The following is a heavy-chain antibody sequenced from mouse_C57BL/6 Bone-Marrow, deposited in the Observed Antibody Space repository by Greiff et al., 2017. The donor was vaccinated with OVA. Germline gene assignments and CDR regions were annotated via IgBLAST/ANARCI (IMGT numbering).Heavy chain of an antibody. CDR1: GYTFTSYW. CDR3: ARDSITTGAREY. CDR2: IDPSDSYT. Sequence: QVQLQQPGAELVMPGASVKLSCKASGYTFTSYWMHWVKQRPGQGLEWIGEIDPSDSYTNYTQKFKGKSTLTVDKSSSTAYMQLSSLTSEDAAVYYCARDSITTGAREYWGQGTSV. D-gene: IGHD1-2*01. J-gene: IGHJ4*01. V-gene: IGHV1-69*01.